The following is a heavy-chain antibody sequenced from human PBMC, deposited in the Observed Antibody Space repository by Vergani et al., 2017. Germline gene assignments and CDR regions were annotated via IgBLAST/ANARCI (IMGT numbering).Heavy chain of an antibody. CDR1: GFTFSSYG. J-gene: IGHJ6*03. Sequence: QVQLVESGGGVVQPGRSLRLSCAASGFTFSSYGMHWVRQAPGKGLEWVAVIWYDGSNKYYADSVKGRFTISRDNSKNTLYLQMNSLRAEDTAVYYCARDTAMVSYYYYYMDVWGKGTTVTVSS. D-gene: IGHD5-18*01. V-gene: IGHV3-33*01. CDR3: ARDTAMVSYYYYYMDV. CDR2: IWYDGSNK.